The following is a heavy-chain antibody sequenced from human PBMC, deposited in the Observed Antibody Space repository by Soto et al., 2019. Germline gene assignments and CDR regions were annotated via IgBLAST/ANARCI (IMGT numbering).Heavy chain of an antibody. Sequence: SETLSLTCAVSGGSISSGGYSWSWIRQPPGKGLEWIGYIYHSGSTCYSPSLQSRLTISVDTSKNQFSLNLNPVTAADTAVYYCAKLGSGYNYQFYYFIDVWGRGTTVTVSS. CDR1: GGSISSGGYS. J-gene: IGHJ6*03. CDR3: AKLGSGYNYQFYYFIDV. V-gene: IGHV4-30-2*01. CDR2: IYHSGST. D-gene: IGHD5-12*01.